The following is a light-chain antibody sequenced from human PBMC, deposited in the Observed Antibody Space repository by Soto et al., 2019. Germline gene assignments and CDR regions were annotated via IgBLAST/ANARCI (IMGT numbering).Light chain of an antibody. Sequence: DIQMTQSPSTLAGSVGDSITSTCRASQTTSSWLAWYQQKPGKAPKLLIYKASTLKSGVPSRFSGSGSGTEFTLTISSLQPDDFATYYCQHYNSYSEAFGQGTKVDIK. CDR2: KAS. CDR3: QHYNSYSEA. CDR1: QTTSSW. V-gene: IGKV1-5*03. J-gene: IGKJ1*01.